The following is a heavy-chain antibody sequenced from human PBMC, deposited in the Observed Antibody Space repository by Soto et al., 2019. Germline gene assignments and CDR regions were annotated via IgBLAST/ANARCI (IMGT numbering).Heavy chain of an antibody. V-gene: IGHV3-21*01. D-gene: IGHD6-19*01. Sequence: DVQLVESGGGLVKPGGSLRLSCAASGFIFSSHNMNWVRQAPGKGLEWVSSITGSSSYIFYADSVKGRFTISRDNARNSLSLQMNILSDEDTAVYYCTKSADSAGWGVDFWGQGTLVTVSS. CDR1: GFIFSSHN. CDR2: ITGSSSYI. CDR3: TKSADSAGWGVDF. J-gene: IGHJ4*02.